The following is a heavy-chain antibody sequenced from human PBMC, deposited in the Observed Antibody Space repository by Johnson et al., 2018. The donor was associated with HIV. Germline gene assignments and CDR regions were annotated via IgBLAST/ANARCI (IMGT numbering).Heavy chain of an antibody. V-gene: IGHV3-30*04. CDR2: ISYDGSNK. CDR3: ARARVGATAYDR. J-gene: IGHJ3*02. D-gene: IGHD1-26*01. Sequence: QVQLVESGGGLIQPGRSLRLSCTGSGVTFSSYAMHWVRQAPGKGLEWVAVISYDGSNKYYGDSVKGRFTISRDNAKNSLYLHMNSLRAENTAVYYCARARVGATAYDRWGQGTMVTVSS. CDR1: GVTFSSYA.